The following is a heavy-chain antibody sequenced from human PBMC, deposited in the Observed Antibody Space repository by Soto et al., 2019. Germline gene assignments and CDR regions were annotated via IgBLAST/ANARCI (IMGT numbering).Heavy chain of an antibody. V-gene: IGHV1-8*01. D-gene: IGHD6-19*01. Sequence: ASVXVSFKSSGYTFTIYDINFVLQATGQGLEWMGWMNPNSGNTGYAQKFQGRVTMTRNTSISTAYMELSSLRSEDTAVYYCARKMYRSGGMVWLEPWGQGTLV. CDR3: ARKMYRSGGMVWLEP. J-gene: IGHJ5*02. CDR2: MNPNSGNT. CDR1: GYTFTIYD.